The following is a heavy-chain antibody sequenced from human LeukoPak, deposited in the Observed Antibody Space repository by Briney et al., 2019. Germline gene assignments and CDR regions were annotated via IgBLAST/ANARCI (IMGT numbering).Heavy chain of an antibody. V-gene: IGHV3-7*01. CDR2: INPDGSEK. CDR3: ARDDTHYGSSGSFYDAFDI. J-gene: IGHJ3*02. CDR1: GFTFSSDW. D-gene: IGHD3-22*01. Sequence: GGSLGLSCAVSGFTFSSDWMIWVRQAPGKGLEWVANINPDGSEKNYVDSVMGRFTISRDNAKNSLYLQMNSLRAEDTAVYYCARDDTHYGSSGSFYDAFDIWGQGTMVTVSS.